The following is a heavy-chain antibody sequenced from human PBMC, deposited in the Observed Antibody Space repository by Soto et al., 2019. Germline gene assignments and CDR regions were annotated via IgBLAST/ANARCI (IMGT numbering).Heavy chain of an antibody. Sequence: ASVKVSCKASGYTFIDYNVHWVRQAPGQGPEWMAIITPSGGSTTYAQNFRGRVTGTRDTSTSTVYLELYSLRSEDTAVYYCFRGGYDDYGKEGRYWGQGTLVTVSS. CDR1: GYTFIDYN. D-gene: IGHD5-12*01. V-gene: IGHV1-46*01. J-gene: IGHJ4*02. CDR2: ITPSGGST. CDR3: FRGGYDDYGKEGRY.